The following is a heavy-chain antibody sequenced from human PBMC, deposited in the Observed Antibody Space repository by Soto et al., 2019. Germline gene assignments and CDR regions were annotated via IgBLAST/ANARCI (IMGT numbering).Heavy chain of an antibody. V-gene: IGHV4-30-2*03. CDR3: ASYSSGWYYFDY. J-gene: IGHJ4*02. D-gene: IGHD6-19*01. CDR1: GGSISSGGYS. CDR2: IYYSGST. Sequence: SETLSLTCAVSGGSISSGGYSWSWIRQPPGKGLEWIGYIYYSGSTYYNPSLKSRVTISVDTSKNQFSLKLSSVTAADTAVYYCASYSSGWYYFDYWGQGTLVTVSS.